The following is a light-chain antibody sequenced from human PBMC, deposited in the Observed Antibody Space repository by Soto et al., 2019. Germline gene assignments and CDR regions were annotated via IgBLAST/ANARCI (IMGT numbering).Light chain of an antibody. CDR1: QTVLYSSNNKGY. CDR2: WAS. V-gene: IGKV4-1*01. CDR3: QQYYGTPYT. J-gene: IGKJ2*01. Sequence: DIVMTQSPDSLAVSLGERATINCKSSQTVLYSSNNKGYLAWYQQKPGQPPKLLIYWASTRESGVPDRFSGSGSGTDFTLTISSLQAEDVAVYYCQQYYGTPYTFGQGTKLEIK.